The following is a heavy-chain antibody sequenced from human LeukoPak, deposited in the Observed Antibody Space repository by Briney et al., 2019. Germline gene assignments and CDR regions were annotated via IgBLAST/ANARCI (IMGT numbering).Heavy chain of an antibody. CDR2: ISSSSSYI. CDR3: AREGYYDSSLSH. CDR1: GFIFSTHG. V-gene: IGHV3-21*01. D-gene: IGHD3-22*01. J-gene: IGHJ4*02. Sequence: GGSLRLSCTASGFIFSTHGMHWVRQAPGKGLEWVSSISSSSSYIYYADSVKGRFTISRDNAKNSLYLQMNSLRAEDTAVYYCAREGYYDSSLSHWGQGTLVTVSS.